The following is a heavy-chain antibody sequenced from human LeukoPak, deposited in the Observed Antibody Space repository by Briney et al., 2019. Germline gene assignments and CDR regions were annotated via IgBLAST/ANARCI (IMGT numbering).Heavy chain of an antibody. CDR3: ATDYDFWSGYEGGMVDY. D-gene: IGHD3-3*01. Sequence: SSETLSLTCAVSGGSFSTYYWGWIRQPPGKGLEWIGSIYYSGSTYYNPSLKSRVTISVDTSKNQFSLKLSSVTAADTAVYYCATDYDFWSGYEGGMVDYWGQGTLVTVSS. J-gene: IGHJ4*02. V-gene: IGHV4-39*01. CDR2: IYYSGST. CDR1: GGSFSTYY.